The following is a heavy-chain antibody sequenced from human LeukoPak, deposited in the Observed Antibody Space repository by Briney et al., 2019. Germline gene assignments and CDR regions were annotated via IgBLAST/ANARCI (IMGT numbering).Heavy chain of an antibody. J-gene: IGHJ4*02. Sequence: GGSLRLSCAASGFSFSTYAMSWVRQTPGKGLEWVSAISGPGDSTYYGDSVRGRFTTSRDNSKNTLFLQMNSLRADDSAVYYCARVLPLRSFDWVLYADCWGQGTLVTVSS. CDR3: ARVLPLRSFDWVLYADC. D-gene: IGHD3-9*01. CDR1: GFSFSTYA. V-gene: IGHV3-23*01. CDR2: ISGPGDST.